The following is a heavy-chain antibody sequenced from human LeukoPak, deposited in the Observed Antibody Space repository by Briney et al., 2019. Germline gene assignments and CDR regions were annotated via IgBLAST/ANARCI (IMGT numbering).Heavy chain of an antibody. CDR1: GFTFSSYG. Sequence: GRSLRLSCAASGFTFSSYGMHWVRQAPGKGLEWVAVIWYDGSNKYYADSVKGRFTISRDNSKNTLYLQMNSLRAEDTAVYYCARDRRQQLVLGGVDYWGQGTLVTVSS. J-gene: IGHJ4*02. V-gene: IGHV3-33*01. CDR2: IWYDGSNK. CDR3: ARDRRQQLVLGGVDY. D-gene: IGHD6-13*01.